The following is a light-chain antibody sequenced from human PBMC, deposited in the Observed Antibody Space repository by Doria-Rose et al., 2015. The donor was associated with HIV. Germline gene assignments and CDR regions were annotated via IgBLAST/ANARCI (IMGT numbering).Light chain of an antibody. Sequence: TQSPGTLSLSPGERATLSCRAGQSFSSTYLAWYQQNPGQAPSLLIYDGSTRATGIPDSFSASGSGTDFTLTINRLEPEDFALYYCHQYGTSWTFGQGTKVEI. CDR3: HQYGTSWT. J-gene: IGKJ1*01. CDR2: DGS. CDR1: QSFSSTY. V-gene: IGKV3-20*01.